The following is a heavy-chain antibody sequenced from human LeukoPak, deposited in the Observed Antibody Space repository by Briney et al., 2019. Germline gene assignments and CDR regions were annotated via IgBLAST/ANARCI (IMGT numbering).Heavy chain of an antibody. CDR1: GFTFSSYG. Sequence: PGGSLRLSCAASGFTFSSYGMHWVRQAPGKGLEWVAVISYDGSNKYYADSVKGRFTISRDNSKNTLYLQMNSLRAEDTAVYYCAKDSGKYSDDYWGQGTLVTVS. V-gene: IGHV3-30*18. D-gene: IGHD1-26*01. CDR3: AKDSGKYSDDY. CDR2: ISYDGSNK. J-gene: IGHJ4*02.